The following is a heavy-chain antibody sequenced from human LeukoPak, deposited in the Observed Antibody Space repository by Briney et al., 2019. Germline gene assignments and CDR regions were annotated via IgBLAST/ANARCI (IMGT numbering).Heavy chain of an antibody. D-gene: IGHD3-10*01. CDR3: ARHSAPTMDPGVNYYYYSMAV. CDR2: IYYSGST. CDR1: GGSISSCS. Sequence: SETLSLTCTVSGGSISSCSWIWLRQPPGKGLEWIGYIYYSGSTNYNPSLKSRVTISVDTSKNQFSLKLSSVTAADTAVYYCARHSAPTMDPGVNYYYYSMAVWGKGTTVTVSS. J-gene: IGHJ6*03. V-gene: IGHV4-59*08.